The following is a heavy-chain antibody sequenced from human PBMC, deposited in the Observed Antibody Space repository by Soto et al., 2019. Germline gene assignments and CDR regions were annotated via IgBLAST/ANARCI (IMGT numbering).Heavy chain of an antibody. Sequence: QVELKQSGAAVKKPGASVKVSCRASGYTFANYGITWVRQAPGQGLQWMGWISGHDGKPKSNKNLQGRITKTTDTSTNTAYLELKNLKSEDTAIYYCARDSAFLFGSTGYFDYWGQGTLVSVSS. CDR1: GYTFANYG. D-gene: IGHD2-15*01. J-gene: IGHJ4*02. V-gene: IGHV1-18*04. CDR2: ISGHDGKP. CDR3: ARDSAFLFGSTGYFDY.